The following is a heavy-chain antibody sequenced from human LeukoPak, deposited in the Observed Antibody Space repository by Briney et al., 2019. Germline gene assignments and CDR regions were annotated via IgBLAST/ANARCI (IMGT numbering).Heavy chain of an antibody. CDR1: GFTFSSYA. CDR2: ISYNGSNK. D-gene: IGHD2-15*01. Sequence: GGSLRLSCAASGFTFSSYAMHWVRQAPGKGLEGVAVISYNGSNKYYADSVKGRFTISRDNSKNTLYLQMTSLRAEDTAVYYCARGTTLNCSGGSCYSGYYYYGMDVWGQGATVTVSS. CDR3: ARGTTLNCSGGSCYSGYYYYGMDV. J-gene: IGHJ6*02. V-gene: IGHV3-30*04.